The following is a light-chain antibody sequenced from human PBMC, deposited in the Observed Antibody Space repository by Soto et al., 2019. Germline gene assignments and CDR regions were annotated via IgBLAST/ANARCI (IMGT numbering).Light chain of an antibody. CDR2: RNN. Sequence: QSVLTQPPSASGTPGQRVTISCSGSSSNIGSNYVYWYQQLPGTAPKLLIYRNNQRPSGVPDRFSGSKSGTSASLAISGLRSEDEADYYCAAWDDSLSRSVFSGGTKVTVL. J-gene: IGLJ3*02. CDR3: AAWDDSLSRSV. V-gene: IGLV1-47*01. CDR1: SSNIGSNY.